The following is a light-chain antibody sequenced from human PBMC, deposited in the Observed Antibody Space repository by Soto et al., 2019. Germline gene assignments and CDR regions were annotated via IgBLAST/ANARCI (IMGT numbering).Light chain of an antibody. CDR1: QGISSY. CDR2: AAS. J-gene: IGKJ4*01. CDR3: QHYYSYPVT. V-gene: IGKV1-8*01. Sequence: AIRMTQSPSSLSASTGDRVTITCRASQGISSYLAWYQQKPGKAPKLLIYAASTLQSGVPSRFSGSGSGTDFTLTISCLQSEDFATYYCQHYYSYPVTFGGGTKVEIK.